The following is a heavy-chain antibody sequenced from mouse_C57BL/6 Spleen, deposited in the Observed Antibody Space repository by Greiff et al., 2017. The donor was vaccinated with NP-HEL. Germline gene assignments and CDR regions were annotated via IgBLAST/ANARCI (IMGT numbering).Heavy chain of an antibody. CDR3: ATALDYDGFAY. CDR1: GYTFTSYW. J-gene: IGHJ3*01. V-gene: IGHV1-52*01. Sequence: QVQLQQPGAELVRPGSSVKLSCKASGYTFTSYWMHWVKQRPIQGLEWIGNIDPSDSETHYNQKFKDKATLTVDKSSSTAYMQLSSLTSEDSAVYYCATALDYDGFAYWGQGTLVTVSA. CDR2: IDPSDSET. D-gene: IGHD2-4*01.